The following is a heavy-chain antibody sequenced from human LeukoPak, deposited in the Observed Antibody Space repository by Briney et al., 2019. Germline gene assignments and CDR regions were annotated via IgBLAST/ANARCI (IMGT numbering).Heavy chain of an antibody. D-gene: IGHD3-10*01. CDR1: GATFSSYA. Sequence: SVKVSCKASGATFSSYAISWVRQAPGQGLEWMGGIIPIFGTANYAQKFQGRVTITADKSTSTAYMELSSLRSEDTAVYYCAKDPEWFGEPSLIFDYWGQGTLVTVSS. J-gene: IGHJ4*02. CDR2: IIPIFGTA. V-gene: IGHV1-69*06. CDR3: AKDPEWFGEPSLIFDY.